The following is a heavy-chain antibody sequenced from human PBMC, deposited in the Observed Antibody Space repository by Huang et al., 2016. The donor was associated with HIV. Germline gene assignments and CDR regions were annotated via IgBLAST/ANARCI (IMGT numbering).Heavy chain of an antibody. J-gene: IGHJ4*02. Sequence: QVQLVESGGGVVQPGRSLRLSCAAFGFTFNKFDMHWVRQDPGKVVEGGAIIAYDGSSKYHADSVKGRFTISRDNSKNTVYLQMNSLRVEDTAVYYCAKDGRGSGTYYDYFEYWGQGTLVTVSS. D-gene: IGHD1-26*01. V-gene: IGHV3-30*18. CDR2: IAYDGSSK. CDR1: GFTFNKFD. CDR3: AKDGRGSGTYYDYFEY.